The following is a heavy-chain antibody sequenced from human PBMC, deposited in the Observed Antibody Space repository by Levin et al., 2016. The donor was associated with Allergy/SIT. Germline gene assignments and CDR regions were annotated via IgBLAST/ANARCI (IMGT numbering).Heavy chain of an antibody. CDR2: ISSSSSYI. J-gene: IGHJ6*04. CDR1: GFTFSSYS. V-gene: IGHV3-21*01. CDR3: AREKGRYCSSTSCPSVV. D-gene: IGHD2-2*01. Sequence: GGSLRLSCAASGFTFSSYSMNWVRQAPGKGLEWVSSISSSSSYIYYADSVKGRFTISRDNAKNSLYLQMNSLRAEDTAVYYCAREKGRYCSSTSCPSVVWGKGTTVTVSS.